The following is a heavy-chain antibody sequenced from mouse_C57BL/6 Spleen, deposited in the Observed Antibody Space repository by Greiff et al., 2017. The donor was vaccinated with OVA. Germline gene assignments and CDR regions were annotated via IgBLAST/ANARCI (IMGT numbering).Heavy chain of an antibody. Sequence: EVQLQQSGPELVKPGASVKISCKASGYTFTDYYMNWVKQSHGKSLEWIGDINPNNGGTSYNQKFKGKATLTVDKSSSPAYMELRSLTSEDSAVYYCARRGGLYAMDYWGQGTSVTVSS. CDR3: ARRGGLYAMDY. CDR1: GYTFTDYY. CDR2: INPNNGGT. J-gene: IGHJ4*01. V-gene: IGHV1-26*01.